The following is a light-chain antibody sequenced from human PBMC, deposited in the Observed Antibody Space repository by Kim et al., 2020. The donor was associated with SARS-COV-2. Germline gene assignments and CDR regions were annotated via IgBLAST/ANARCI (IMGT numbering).Light chain of an antibody. Sequence: DIQMTQSPSTLSAFVGNRVTITCRASQSIDNWLAWYQQTPGKAPKLLIYQASKLASGVPSRFSGRGSGTDFTLTITNLQPDDSAIYYCKQYETLWTFGPWTKVDIK. CDR1: QSIDNW. CDR2: QAS. V-gene: IGKV1-5*03. J-gene: IGKJ3*01. CDR3: KQYETLWT.